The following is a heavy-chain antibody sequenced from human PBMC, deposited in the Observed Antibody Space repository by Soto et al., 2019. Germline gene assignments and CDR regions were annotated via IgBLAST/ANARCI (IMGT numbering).Heavy chain of an antibody. CDR1: GFNFGNNW. CDR3: ATAEVDY. V-gene: IGHV3-74*01. CDR2: MNSDGRTT. J-gene: IGHJ4*02. Sequence: EVQLVESGGGLVQPGGSLRLSCAASGFNFGNNWMHWVRQAPGKGLEWVSRMNSDGRTTNYADSVKGRFTVSRDNAKKTLYLQMNSLRAEDTAVYYCATAEVDYWGPGTLVTVSS.